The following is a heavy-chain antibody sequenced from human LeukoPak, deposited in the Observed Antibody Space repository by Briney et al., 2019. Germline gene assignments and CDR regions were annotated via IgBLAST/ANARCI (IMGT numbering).Heavy chain of an antibody. Sequence: GASVKVSCKASGYTFTGYYMHWVRQAPGQGLEWMGRINPNSGGTNYAQKFQGRVTTTRDTSISTAYMELSRLRSDDTAVYYCARVMATREGRYFDYWGQGTLVTVSS. CDR3: ARVMATREGRYFDY. D-gene: IGHD5-24*01. J-gene: IGHJ4*02. CDR2: INPNSGGT. CDR1: GYTFTGYY. V-gene: IGHV1-2*06.